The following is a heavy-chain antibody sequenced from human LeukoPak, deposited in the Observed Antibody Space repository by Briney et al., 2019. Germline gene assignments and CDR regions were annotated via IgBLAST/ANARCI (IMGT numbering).Heavy chain of an antibody. J-gene: IGHJ4*02. CDR3: ARASVLRYFDWLLYGYFDY. Sequence: GASVKVSCKASGGTFSSYAISWVRQAPGQGLEWMGGIIAIFVAANYAQKFQGRVTITADESTSTAYMELSSLRSEDTAVYYCARASVLRYFDWLLYGYFDYWGQGTLVTVSS. CDR2: IIAIFVAA. V-gene: IGHV1-69*13. D-gene: IGHD3-9*01. CDR1: GGTFSSYA.